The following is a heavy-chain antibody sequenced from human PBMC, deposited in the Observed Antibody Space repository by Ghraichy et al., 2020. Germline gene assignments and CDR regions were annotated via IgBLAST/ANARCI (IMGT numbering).Heavy chain of an antibody. D-gene: IGHD6-6*01. Sequence: SETLSLTCTVSGGSISSSSYYWGWIRQPPGKGLEWIGSIYYSGSTYYNPSLKSRVTISVDTSKNQFSLKLSSVTAADTAVYYCARHDWSSSPFDYWGQGTLVTVSS. CDR3: ARHDWSSSPFDY. CDR2: IYYSGST. CDR1: GGSISSSSYY. J-gene: IGHJ4*02. V-gene: IGHV4-39*01.